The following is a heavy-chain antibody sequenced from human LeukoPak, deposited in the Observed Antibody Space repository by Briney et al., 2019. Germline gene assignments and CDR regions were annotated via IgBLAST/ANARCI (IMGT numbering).Heavy chain of an antibody. Sequence: SVKVSCKASGGTFSSYAISWVRQAPGQGLEWMGGIIPIFGTANYAQKFQGRVTITADESTSTAYMELSNLRSEDTAVYYCAREPEPPDPRYGMDVWGQGTTVTVSS. CDR2: IIPIFGTA. J-gene: IGHJ6*02. CDR1: GGTFSSYA. CDR3: AREPEPPDPRYGMDV. V-gene: IGHV1-69*13. D-gene: IGHD1-14*01.